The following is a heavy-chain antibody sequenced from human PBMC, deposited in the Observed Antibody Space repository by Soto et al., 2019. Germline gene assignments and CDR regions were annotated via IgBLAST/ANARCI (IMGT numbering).Heavy chain of an antibody. CDR2: IWYDGSNT. V-gene: IGHV3-33*06. J-gene: IGHJ1*01. CDR1: GFTFSNCA. D-gene: IGHD3-3*01. Sequence: QVQLVESGGGVVQPGRSLRLSCVASGFTFSNCAMHWVRQAPGKGLEWVAVIWYDGSNTYYTDSVKGRFTISRDNSDNTLYLERISLGVVDTAMYYCAKGCELWSGHLMGVFRHLGQGSLVTVSS. CDR3: AKGCELWSGHLMGVFRH.